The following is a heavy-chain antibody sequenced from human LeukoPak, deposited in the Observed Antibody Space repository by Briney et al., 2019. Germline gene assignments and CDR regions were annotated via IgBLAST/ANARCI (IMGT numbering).Heavy chain of an antibody. CDR2: FDPEDGET. CDR3: ATDSGLWEKTGAYI. D-gene: IGHD4/OR15-4a*01. V-gene: IGHV1-24*01. CDR1: GYTLTELS. J-gene: IGHJ3*02. Sequence: ASVKVSCKVSGYTLTELSMHWVRQAPGKGLEWMGSFDPEDGETSYAQKFQGRVTMIEDTSTDTDYMELSSLRSEDTVVYYCATDSGLWEKTGAYIWGQGTMVTVSS.